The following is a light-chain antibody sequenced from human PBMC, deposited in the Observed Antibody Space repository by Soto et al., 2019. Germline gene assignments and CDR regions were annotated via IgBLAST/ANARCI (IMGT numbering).Light chain of an antibody. J-gene: IGKJ4*01. CDR2: AAS. CDR1: QSIGTY. CDR3: QQIYTTSLT. V-gene: IGKV1-39*01. Sequence: DIPMTQSPSSLSASVGDRVTITCRASQSIGTYLNWYQQQSGKAPKFLIYAASTLQSGVPSRFSGSGSGTDFTLTISNLQPEDFATYYCQQIYTTSLTFGGGTKMEIK.